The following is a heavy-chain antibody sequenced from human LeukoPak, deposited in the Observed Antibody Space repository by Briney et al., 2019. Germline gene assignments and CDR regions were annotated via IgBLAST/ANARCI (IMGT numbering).Heavy chain of an antibody. CDR1: GFTFSSYG. Sequence: GGSLRLSCAASGFTFSSYGMHWVRQAPGKGLEWVAFIRYDGSNKYYADSVKGRFTISRDNSKNTLYLQMNSLRAEDTAVYYCARDYDFWSGYYTFDYWGQGTLVTVSS. J-gene: IGHJ4*02. CDR3: ARDYDFWSGYYTFDY. V-gene: IGHV3-30*02. CDR2: IRYDGSNK. D-gene: IGHD3-3*01.